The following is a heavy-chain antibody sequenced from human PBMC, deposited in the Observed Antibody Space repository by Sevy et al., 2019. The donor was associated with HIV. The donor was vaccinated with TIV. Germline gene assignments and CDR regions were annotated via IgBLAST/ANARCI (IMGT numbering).Heavy chain of an antibody. CDR2: IAAYNGNT. CDR1: GYPFTIFY. J-gene: IGHJ4*02. Sequence: ASVKVSCKASGYPFTIFYINWVRQAPGQGLEWMGWIAAYNGNTNYAHKLQDRLTMTTDTSTTTAYMELRSLTSDDTALYYCASGQAPYTEPSSFDYWAQRTLVTVSS. V-gene: IGHV1-18*01. CDR3: ASGQAPYTEPSSFDY. D-gene: IGHD2-2*02.